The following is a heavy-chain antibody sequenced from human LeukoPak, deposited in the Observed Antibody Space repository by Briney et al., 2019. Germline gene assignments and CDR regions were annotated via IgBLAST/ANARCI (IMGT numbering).Heavy chain of an antibody. Sequence: LSGGSLRLSCAASGFTFSSYGMHWVRQAPGKGLEWVAFIRYDGSNKYYADSVKGRFTISRDNSKNTLYLQMNSLRAEDTAVYYCAKVIARGGSGSYYDFDAFDIWGQGTMVTVSS. CDR3: AKVIARGGSGSYYDFDAFDI. V-gene: IGHV3-30*02. CDR2: IRYDGSNK. CDR1: GFTFSSYG. J-gene: IGHJ3*02. D-gene: IGHD3-10*01.